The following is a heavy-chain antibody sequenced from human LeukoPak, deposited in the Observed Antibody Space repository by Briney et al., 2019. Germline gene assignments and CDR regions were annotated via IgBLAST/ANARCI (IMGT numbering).Heavy chain of an antibody. CDR3: ATPYYGGNNWFDP. Sequence: GASVKVSCRVSGYTLTELSMHWVRQAPGKGLEWMGGFDPEDGETIYAQKFQGRVAMTEDTSTDTAYMELSSLRSEDTAVYYCATPYYGGNNWFDPWGQGTLVTVSS. V-gene: IGHV1-24*01. CDR2: FDPEDGET. D-gene: IGHD4-23*01. J-gene: IGHJ5*02. CDR1: GYTLTELS.